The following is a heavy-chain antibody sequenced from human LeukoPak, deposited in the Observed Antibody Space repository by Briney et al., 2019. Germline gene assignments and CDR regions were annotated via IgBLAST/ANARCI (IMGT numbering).Heavy chain of an antibody. J-gene: IGHJ4*02. CDR1: GGSISNTNW. CDR2: ISLTGLT. V-gene: IGHV4-4*02. CDR3: YRENGAFSPFGY. D-gene: IGHD2-8*01. Sequence: SETLSLTCGVSGGSISNTNWWSWVRQPPGQGLEWIGEISLTGLTNYNPSLESRVSVSLDKSKNQLSLNLTSMTAPDTTVYYCYRENGAFSPFGYWGQGTLVTVPS.